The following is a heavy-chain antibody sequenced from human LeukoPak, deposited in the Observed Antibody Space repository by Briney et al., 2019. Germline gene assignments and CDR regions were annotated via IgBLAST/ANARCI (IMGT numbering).Heavy chain of an antibody. J-gene: IGHJ5*02. CDR3: ARASQWLGSRWFDP. V-gene: IGHV4-30-2*01. D-gene: IGHD6-19*01. Sequence: SQTLSLTCAVSGGSISSGGYSWSWIRQPPGKGLEWIGYIYDSGSTYYNPSLKSRVTISVDRSKNQFSLKLSSVTAADTAVYYCARASQWLGSRWFDPWGQGTLVTVSS. CDR1: GGSISSGGYS. CDR2: IYDSGST.